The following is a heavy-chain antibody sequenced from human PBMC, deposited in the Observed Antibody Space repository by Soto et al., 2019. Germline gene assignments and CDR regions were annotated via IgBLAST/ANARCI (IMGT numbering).Heavy chain of an antibody. CDR1: GFTFSGYW. D-gene: IGHD2-2*01. CDR2: IDGDGSRT. CDR3: ARETSSFNDY. V-gene: IGHV3-74*01. Sequence: GSLRLSCAASGFTFSGYWMHWVRQAPGKGLVWVSRIDGDGSRTNYADSVKGRFTISRDNAKNTLYLQMNSLRAEDTAVYYCARETSSFNDYWGQGTLVTVSS. J-gene: IGHJ4*02.